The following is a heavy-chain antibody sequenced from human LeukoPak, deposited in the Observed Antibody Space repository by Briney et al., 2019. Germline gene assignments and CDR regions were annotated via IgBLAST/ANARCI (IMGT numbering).Heavy chain of an antibody. D-gene: IGHD3/OR15-3a*01. CDR2: IRSAVDTT. CDR3: AKHFCTGLDCSLFDS. J-gene: IGHJ4*02. V-gene: IGHV3-23*01. Sequence: GGSLRLSCAASGFTISNYGVSWVRQAPGKGLEWISGIRSAVDTTHYADSVKGRFIISRDNSKNTLSLQLDSLRPEDTALYYCAKHFCTGLDCSLFDSWGQGTLVTVSS. CDR1: GFTISNYG.